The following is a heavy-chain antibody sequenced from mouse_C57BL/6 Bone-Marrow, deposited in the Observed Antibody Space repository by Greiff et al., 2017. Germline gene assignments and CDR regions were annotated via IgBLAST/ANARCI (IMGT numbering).Heavy chain of an antibody. V-gene: IGHV1-74*01. D-gene: IGHD2-4*01. Sequence: VQLQQPGAELVKPGASVKVSCKASGYTFTSYWMHWVKQRPGQGLEWIGRIHPSDSDTNYNQKFKGKATLTVDKSSSTAYMQFSSLTSEDSAIYYCARRLYYDYDYWYFDVGGTGTTVTVSS. CDR1: GYTFTSYW. CDR2: IHPSDSDT. CDR3: ARRLYYDYDYWYFDV. J-gene: IGHJ1*03.